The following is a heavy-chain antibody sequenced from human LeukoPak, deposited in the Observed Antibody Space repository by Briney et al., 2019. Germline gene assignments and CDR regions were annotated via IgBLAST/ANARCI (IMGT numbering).Heavy chain of an antibody. D-gene: IGHD3-3*01. Sequence: GGSLRLSCAASGFTFSSYWMSWVRQAPGKGLEWVANIKQGGSEKYYVDSVKGRFTISRDNAKNSLYLQMNSLRDEDTAVYYCARGLTPITIFGVVSGYYYYSMDLWGKGPTVTVSS. CDR1: GFTFSSYW. J-gene: IGHJ6*03. V-gene: IGHV3-7*01. CDR2: IKQGGSEK. CDR3: ARGLTPITIFGVVSGYYYYSMDL.